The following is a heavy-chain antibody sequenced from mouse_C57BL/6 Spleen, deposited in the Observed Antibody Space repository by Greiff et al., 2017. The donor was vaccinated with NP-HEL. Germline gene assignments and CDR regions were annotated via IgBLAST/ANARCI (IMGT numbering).Heavy chain of an antibody. J-gene: IGHJ2*01. CDR1: GYAFSSYW. V-gene: IGHV1-80*01. CDR3: AREFDGYYDGFDY. CDR2: IYPGDGDT. D-gene: IGHD2-3*01. Sequence: VKLQQSGAELVKPGASVKISCKASGYAFSSYWMNWVKQRPGKGLEWIGQIYPGDGDTNYNGKFKGKATLTADKSSSTAYMQLSSLTSEDSAVYFCAREFDGYYDGFDYWGQGTTLTVSS.